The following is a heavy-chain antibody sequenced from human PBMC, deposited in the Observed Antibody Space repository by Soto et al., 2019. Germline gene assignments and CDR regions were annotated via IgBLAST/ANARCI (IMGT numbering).Heavy chain of an antibody. CDR3: AKDTLFLGL. CDR1: GFTFSSYG. V-gene: IGHV3-30*18. CDR2: ISYDGSNK. Sequence: QVQLVESGGGVVQPGRSLRLSCAASGFTFSSYGMHWVRQAPGKGLEWVAVISYDGSNKYYADSVKGRFTISRDNSKNTLYLQMNSLRAEDTAVDYCAKDTLFLGLWGQGTLVTVSS. D-gene: IGHD3-9*01. J-gene: IGHJ4*02.